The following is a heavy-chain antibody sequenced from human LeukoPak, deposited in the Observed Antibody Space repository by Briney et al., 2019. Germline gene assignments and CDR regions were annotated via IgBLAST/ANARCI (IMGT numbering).Heavy chain of an antibody. D-gene: IGHD3-9*01. V-gene: IGHV3-23*01. Sequence: GGSLRLSCAASGFTFSSYAVSWVRQAPGKGLEWVSAISGSGGSTYYADSVKGRFTISRDNSKNTLYLQMNSLRAEDTAVYYCAKDGDYDILTGSTPFDYWGQGTLVTVSS. CDR3: AKDGDYDILTGSTPFDY. CDR1: GFTFSSYA. J-gene: IGHJ4*02. CDR2: ISGSGGST.